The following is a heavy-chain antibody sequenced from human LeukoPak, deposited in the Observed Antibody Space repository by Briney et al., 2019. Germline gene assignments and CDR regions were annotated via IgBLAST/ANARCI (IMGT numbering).Heavy chain of an antibody. V-gene: IGHV3-53*01. CDR1: GFTVSSNY. CDR2: IYSGGST. D-gene: IGHD6-13*01. CDR3: AKRAAAGTQGCMDV. Sequence: GGSLRLSCAASGFTVSSNYMSWVRQAPGKGLEWVSVIYSGGSTYYADSVKGRFTISRDNSKNTLYLQMNSLRAEDTAVYYCAKRAAAGTQGCMDVWGQGTTVTVSS. J-gene: IGHJ6*02.